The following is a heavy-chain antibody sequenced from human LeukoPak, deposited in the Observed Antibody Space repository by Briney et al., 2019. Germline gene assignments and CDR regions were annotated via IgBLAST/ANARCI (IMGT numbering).Heavy chain of an antibody. CDR1: GFTFSSYG. CDR2: IWYDGSNK. CDR3: AKVHYYYDSSGYWDYFDY. V-gene: IGHV3-33*06. J-gene: IGHJ4*02. Sequence: PGGSLRLSCAASGFTFSSYGMHWVRQAPGKGLEWAAVIWYDGSNKYYADSVKGRFTISRDNSKNTLYLQMNSLRAEDTAVYYCAKVHYYYDSSGYWDYFDYWGQGTLVTVSS. D-gene: IGHD3-22*01.